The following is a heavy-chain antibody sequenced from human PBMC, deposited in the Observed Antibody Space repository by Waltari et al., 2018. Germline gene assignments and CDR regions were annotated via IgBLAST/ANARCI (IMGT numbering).Heavy chain of an antibody. CDR2: MKSDGRST. CDR1: GFTVSNYW. D-gene: IGHD4-17*01. J-gene: IGHJ2*01. CDR3: ATLIYGGNSVYWYFDL. V-gene: IGHV3-74*01. Sequence: EVQLVESGGGLVQPGGSLRLSCAASGFTVSNYWMHWVRQAPGKGLVCVSRMKSDGRSTNYADCMKCRFTLTRDNAKTTRFLKMDSLRANDTAVYYCATLIYGGNSVYWYFDLWGRGTLVTVSS.